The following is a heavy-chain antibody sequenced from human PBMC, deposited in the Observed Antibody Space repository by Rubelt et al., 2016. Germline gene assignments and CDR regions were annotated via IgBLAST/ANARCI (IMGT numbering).Heavy chain of an antibody. CDR2: INHSGST. Sequence: QVQLQESGPGLVKPSETLSLTCTVSGGSISSYYWSWIRQPAGKGLEWIGEINHSGSTNYNPSLKSRVTISVDTSKNQFSLKLSSVTAADTAVYYCARGPLEMATSGDYWGQGTLVTVSS. J-gene: IGHJ4*02. CDR3: ARGPLEMATSGDY. CDR1: GGSISSYY. D-gene: IGHD5-24*01. V-gene: IGHV4-59*12.